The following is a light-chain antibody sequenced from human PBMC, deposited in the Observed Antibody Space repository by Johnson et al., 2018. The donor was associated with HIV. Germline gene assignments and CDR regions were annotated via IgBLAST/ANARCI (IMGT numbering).Light chain of an antibody. CDR1: SSNIGNNY. CDR2: ENN. Sequence: QSVLTQPPSVSAAPGQKVTISCSGSSSNIGNNYVSWYQQLPGTAPKLLIYENNKRPSGIPDRFSGSKSGTSATLGITGLQTGDEADYYCGTWDSSLSGCVFGPVTKVTVL. V-gene: IGLV1-51*02. J-gene: IGLJ1*01. CDR3: GTWDSSLSGCV.